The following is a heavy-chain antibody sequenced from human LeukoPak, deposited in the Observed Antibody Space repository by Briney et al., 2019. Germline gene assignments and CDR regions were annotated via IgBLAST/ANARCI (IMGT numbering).Heavy chain of an antibody. CDR2: IYYNGNT. J-gene: IGHJ6*03. V-gene: IGHV4-59*08. D-gene: IGHD2-2*01. Sequence: PSETLSLTCTVSGGSITSYYRSWIRQPPGKGLEWIGNIYYNGNTNYNPSLESRVTISVDTSKKQFSLKLSSVTAADTAVYWCARRRTTGLSGYMDVWGKGTTVTVSS. CDR1: GGSITSYY. CDR3: ARRRTTGLSGYMDV.